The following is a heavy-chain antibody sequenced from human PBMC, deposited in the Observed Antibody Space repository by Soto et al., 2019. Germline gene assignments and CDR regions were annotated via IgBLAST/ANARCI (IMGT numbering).Heavy chain of an antibody. CDR1: GGSISSYY. Sequence: PSETLSLTCSVSGGSISSYYWSWIRQPPGKGLEWIGYTRYSPSFQGQVTISADKSISTVYLQWSSLKASDTAMYFCTRQMIQPQMRYNMDVWGQGTTVTVSS. CDR3: TRQMIQPQMRYNMDV. V-gene: IGHV4-59*08. D-gene: IGHD1-1*01. CDR2: T. J-gene: IGHJ6*02.